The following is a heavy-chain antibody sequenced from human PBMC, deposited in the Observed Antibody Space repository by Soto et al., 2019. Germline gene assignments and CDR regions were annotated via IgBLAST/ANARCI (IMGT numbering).Heavy chain of an antibody. J-gene: IGHJ4*02. CDR2: INAGNGNT. D-gene: IGHD3-10*01. CDR3: ARGLLCFGELSPFGY. V-gene: IGHV1-3*01. Sequence: QVQLVQSGAEVKKPGASVKVSCKASGYTFTNYAMHWVRQAPGQRLEWMGWINAGNGNTKYSQKFQGRVTITRDTSASTAYMELSILTSEDTAVYYCARGLLCFGELSPFGYWGQGTLVTVSS. CDR1: GYTFTNYA.